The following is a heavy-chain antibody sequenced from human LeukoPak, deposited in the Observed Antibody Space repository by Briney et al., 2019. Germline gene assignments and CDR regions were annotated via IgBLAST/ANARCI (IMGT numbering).Heavy chain of an antibody. CDR3: AREYYYDSSGYATSVDY. D-gene: IGHD3-22*01. J-gene: IGHJ4*02. V-gene: IGHV3-33*01. CDR2: IWYDGSNK. Sequence: VPPGRALGLSFAASGFTFRSYGMPWVRPAPGNGLEGGGVIWYDGSNKYYADSVKGRFTISRDNSKNTLYLQMNSLRAEDTAVYYCAREYYYDSSGYATSVDYWGQGTLVTVSS. CDR1: GFTFRSYG.